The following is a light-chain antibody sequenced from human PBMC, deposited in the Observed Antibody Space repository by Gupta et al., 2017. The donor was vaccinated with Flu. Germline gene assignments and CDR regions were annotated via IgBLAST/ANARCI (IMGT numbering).Light chain of an antibody. Sequence: YTVEWNQQQPQQGSRFLMKITSDARHSRGDGIPSRFSGSSAGDQRYLTISSLQAEDEADYFCQTWGAGNKVVFGGGTKLTVL. J-gene: IGLJ3*02. CDR2: ITSDARH. V-gene: IGLV4-69*01. CDR3: QTWGAGNKVV. CDR1: YT.